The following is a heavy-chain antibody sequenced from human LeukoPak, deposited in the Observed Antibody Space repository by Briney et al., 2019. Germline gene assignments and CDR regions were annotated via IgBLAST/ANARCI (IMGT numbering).Heavy chain of an antibody. CDR1: GGSVSSDTYY. Sequence: SETLSLTCSVSGGSVSSDTYYWGWIRQPPGKGLEWIGLIYYSGSTYYSPSLKSRISISIDRSKNQFSLLLNSVTAADTAVYYCARALYGSGTYYYAFDPWGQGTLVTVSS. CDR2: IYYSGST. CDR3: ARALYGSGTYYYAFDP. J-gene: IGHJ5*02. D-gene: IGHD3-10*01. V-gene: IGHV4-39*07.